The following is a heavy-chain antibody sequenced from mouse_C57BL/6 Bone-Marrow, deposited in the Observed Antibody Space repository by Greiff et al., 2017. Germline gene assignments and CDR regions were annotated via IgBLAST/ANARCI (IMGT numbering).Heavy chain of an antibody. CDR1: GYTFTDYY. V-gene: IGHV1-84*01. CDR3: ARSCYCYGSKAY. D-gene: IGHD1-1*01. CDR2: IYPGSGNT. J-gene: IGHJ3*01. Sequence: QVHVKQSGPELVKPGASVKISCKASGYTFTDYYINWVKQRPGEGLEWIGWIYPGSGNTKYNEKFKGKATLTVDTSSSTAYMQLSSLTSEDSAVYVCARSCYCYGSKAYWGQGTLVTVSA.